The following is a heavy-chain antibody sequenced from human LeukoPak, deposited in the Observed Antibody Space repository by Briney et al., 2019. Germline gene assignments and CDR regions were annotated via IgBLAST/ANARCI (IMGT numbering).Heavy chain of an antibody. Sequence: SGPTLVNPTQTLTLTCTFSVFSLSTSGVGVGWIRQPPGKALEWLALIYWNDDKRYSPSLKSRLTITKDTSKNQVVLTMTNMDPVDTATYYCAQRPEDQYYDFWSGYFGWFDPWGQGTLVTVSS. CDR2: IYWNDDK. CDR1: VFSLSTSGVG. D-gene: IGHD3-3*01. J-gene: IGHJ5*02. V-gene: IGHV2-5*01. CDR3: AQRPEDQYYDFWSGYFGWFDP.